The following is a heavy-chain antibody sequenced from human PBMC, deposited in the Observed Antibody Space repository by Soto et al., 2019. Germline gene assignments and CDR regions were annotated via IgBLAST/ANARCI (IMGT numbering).Heavy chain of an antibody. CDR1: AFIFSGGS. D-gene: IGHD6-6*01. J-gene: IGHJ2*01. CDR2: ISSGSATI. CDR3: ARDSASYSSSSGSYWYFDL. V-gene: IGHV3-48*02. Sequence: PGGSLRLSCATSAFIFSGGSMNWVRQDPGKGLDWVSYISSGSATIYYADSVKGRFTISRDNAKNSLYLQMNSLRDEDTAVYYCARDSASYSSSSGSYWYFDLWGRGTLVTVSS.